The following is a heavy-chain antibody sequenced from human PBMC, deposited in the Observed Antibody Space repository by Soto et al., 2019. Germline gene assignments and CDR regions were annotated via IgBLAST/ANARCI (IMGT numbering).Heavy chain of an antibody. CDR2: IYQDGSA. Sequence: SETLSVNYAVSVFSFHSGNWGSWVRQSPGEGPEWIGEIYQDGSAKYYPSFRNRVTMSVDKSKNQFSLKLTSVTAADTAIYYCARLVYDSRLNYLYFDFWGQGTLVTVSS. CDR1: VFSFHSGNW. V-gene: IGHV4-4*02. J-gene: IGHJ4*02. D-gene: IGHD3-22*01. CDR3: ARLVYDSRLNYLYFDF.